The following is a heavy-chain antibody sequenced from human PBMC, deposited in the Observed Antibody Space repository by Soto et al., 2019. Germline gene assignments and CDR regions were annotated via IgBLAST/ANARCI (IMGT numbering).Heavy chain of an antibody. V-gene: IGHV3-23*01. Sequence: PGGSLRLSCAASGFTFSSYAMSWVRQAPGKGLEWVSAISGSGGSTYYADSVKGRFTISRDNSKNTLYLQMNSLRAEDTAVYYCAIEGCSGGSCYRREYYYGMDVWGQGTTVTVSS. CDR1: GFTFSSYA. CDR3: AIEGCSGGSCYRREYYYGMDV. J-gene: IGHJ6*02. CDR2: ISGSGGST. D-gene: IGHD2-15*01.